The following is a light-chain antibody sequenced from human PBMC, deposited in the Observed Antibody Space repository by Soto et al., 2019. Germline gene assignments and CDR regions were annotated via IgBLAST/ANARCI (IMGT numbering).Light chain of an antibody. Sequence: EIVLTQSPGTLSLSPGERATLSCRASQSVSSSYLAWYQQKPGQAPGLLIYGASRRATGIPDRFSGSGSGTDFTLTISRLEPEDFAVYYCQQSGTSPFTFGPGTKVDIK. V-gene: IGKV3-20*01. CDR3: QQSGTSPFT. CDR1: QSVSSSY. CDR2: GAS. J-gene: IGKJ3*01.